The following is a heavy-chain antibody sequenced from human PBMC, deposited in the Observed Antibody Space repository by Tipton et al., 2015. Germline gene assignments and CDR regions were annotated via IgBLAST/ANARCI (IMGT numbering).Heavy chain of an antibody. V-gene: IGHV4-39*07. D-gene: IGHD4-11*01. CDR1: GGSIRSSSYY. CDR2: LYFSGST. CDR3: ARGYSNYAGWFGT. J-gene: IGHJ5*02. Sequence: TLSLTCTVSGGSIRSSSYYWAWIRQPPGKGLEWIGSLYFSGSTYYIPSLKSRVTISVDTSKNQFSLKLRSVTAADTAVYHCARGYSNYAGWFGTWGQGTLVTVSS.